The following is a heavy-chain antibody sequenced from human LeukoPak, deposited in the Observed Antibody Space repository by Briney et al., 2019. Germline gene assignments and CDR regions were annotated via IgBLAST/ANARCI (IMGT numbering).Heavy chain of an antibody. D-gene: IGHD2-2*01. CDR1: GFTFSNFG. Sequence: GGSLRLFCSASGFTFSNFGMHWVRQAPGKGLEYVSAIRGNGGSTHYADSVKGRFTISRDNSKNTLYLQMTSLKAEDTAVYYCVKEHCSSTSCFYFDYWGQGTLVTVSS. CDR3: VKEHCSSTSCFYFDY. V-gene: IGHV3-64D*06. J-gene: IGHJ4*02. CDR2: IRGNGGST.